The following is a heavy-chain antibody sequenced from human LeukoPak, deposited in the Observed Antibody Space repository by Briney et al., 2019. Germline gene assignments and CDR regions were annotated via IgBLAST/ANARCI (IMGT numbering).Heavy chain of an antibody. D-gene: IGHD2-2*01. CDR2: INHSGST. CDR1: GGSFSGYY. J-gene: IGHJ3*02. V-gene: IGHV4-34*01. CDR3: ARAAVDSDCSSTSCYPHDAFDI. Sequence: SETLSLTCPVYGGSFSGYYWSWIRQPPGKGLVWIGEINHSGSTNYNPSLKSRVTISVDTSKNQFSLKLSSVAAADTAVYYGARAAVDSDCSSTSCYPHDAFDIWGQGTMVTVSS.